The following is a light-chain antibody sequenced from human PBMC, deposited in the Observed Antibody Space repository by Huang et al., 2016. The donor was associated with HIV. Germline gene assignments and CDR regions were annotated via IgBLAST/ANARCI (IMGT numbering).Light chain of an antibody. J-gene: IGKJ1*01. CDR2: QAS. CDR3: QQYNTYPWT. V-gene: IGKV1-5*03. CDR1: QTVTGW. Sequence: DIQMTQSPSTLSASVGDRITITCRASQTVTGWLAWYQQKPGKAPKVLIFQASNLERGVPPRFIGSGSGTEFTLTITDLQPDDFATYYCQQYNTYPWTFGQGTKVDIQ.